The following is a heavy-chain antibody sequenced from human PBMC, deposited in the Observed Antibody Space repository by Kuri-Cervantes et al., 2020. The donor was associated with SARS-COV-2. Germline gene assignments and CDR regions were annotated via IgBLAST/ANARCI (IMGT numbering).Heavy chain of an antibody. J-gene: IGHJ4*02. D-gene: IGHD6-6*01. CDR1: GYTFTSYD. Sequence: ASVKVSCKASGYTFTSYDINWVRRAPGQGLEWMGWMNTNFGNAGFAQKFQGRVTFTRDTSISTAYMELSSLRSEDTAVYYCARARMYSSSFPFDSWGQGTLVTVSS. CDR2: MNTNFGNA. CDR3: ARARMYSSSFPFDS. V-gene: IGHV1-8*03.